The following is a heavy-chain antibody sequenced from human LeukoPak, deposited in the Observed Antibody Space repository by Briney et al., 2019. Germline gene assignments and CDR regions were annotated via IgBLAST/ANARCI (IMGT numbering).Heavy chain of an antibody. D-gene: IGHD5-24*01. V-gene: IGHV3-21*01. CDR3: ARARMATIPRWVYYFDY. Sequence: PGGSLRLSCAASGFTFSSYSMNWVRQAPGKGLEWVSSISSSSSYIYYADSVKGRFTISRDNAKNSLYLQMNSLRAEDTAVYYCARARMATIPRWVYYFDYWGQGTLVTVSS. CDR1: GFTFSSYS. CDR2: ISSSSSYI. J-gene: IGHJ4*02.